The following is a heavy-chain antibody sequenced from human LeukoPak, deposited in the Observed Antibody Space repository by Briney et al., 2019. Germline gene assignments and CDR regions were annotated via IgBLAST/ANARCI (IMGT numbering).Heavy chain of an antibody. CDR1: GFTFSTYA. CDR3: ARDSSSSWDYYYYYYMDV. D-gene: IGHD6-13*01. CDR2: ISGTGGST. J-gene: IGHJ6*03. Sequence: GGSLRLSCAASGFTFSTYAMTWVRQAPGKGLEWVSLISGTGGSTYYADSVKGRFTISRDNSKNTLYLQMNSLRAEDTAVYYCARDSSSSWDYYYYYYMDVWGKGTTVTISS. V-gene: IGHV3-23*01.